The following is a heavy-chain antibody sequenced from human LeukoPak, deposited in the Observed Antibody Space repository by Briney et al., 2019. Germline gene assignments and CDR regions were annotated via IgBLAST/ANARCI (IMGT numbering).Heavy chain of an antibody. J-gene: IGHJ4*02. Sequence: PGGSLRLSCAASGFTFSNYAMHWVRQAPGKGPEWVAIISNDGSREYYPDSVKGRFTISRDNSKNTLYLQMNSPRAEDTAMYYCTRPHYTGSGSYYYWGQGTLVSVSS. CDR2: ISNDGSRE. D-gene: IGHD3-10*01. CDR1: GFTFSNYA. CDR3: TRPHYTGSGSYYY. V-gene: IGHV3-30-3*01.